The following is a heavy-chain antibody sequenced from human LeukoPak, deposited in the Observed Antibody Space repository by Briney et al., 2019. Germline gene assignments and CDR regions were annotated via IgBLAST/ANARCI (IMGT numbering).Heavy chain of an antibody. V-gene: IGHV3-23*01. CDR2: ISGSGGST. J-gene: IGHJ4*02. CDR1: GFTFRSFA. D-gene: IGHD3-3*01. CDR3: AKDPYYDFWSAPPPDY. Sequence: PGGSLRLSCAASGFTFRSFAMSWVRQAPGKGLEWVSAISGSGGSTYYADSVKGRFTISRDNSKNTLYLQMNSLRAEDMALYYCAKDPYYDFWSAPPPDYWGQGTLVTVSS.